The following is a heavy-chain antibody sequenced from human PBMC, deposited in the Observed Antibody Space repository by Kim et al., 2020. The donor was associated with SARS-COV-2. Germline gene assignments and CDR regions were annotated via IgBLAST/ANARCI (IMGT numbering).Heavy chain of an antibody. CDR3: VASANSQSVDY. CDR2: IKEDGSEM. J-gene: IGHJ4*02. V-gene: IGHV3-7*01. CDR1: GFTFSVPW. Sequence: GGSLRLSCVSSGFTFSVPWMTWVRHVPGKGLEWVAIIKEDGSEMLYVDSVKGRFAISRDNAKNSLYLQMNSLRAEDTAVYYCVASANSQSVDYWGRGTLVTVSS. D-gene: IGHD7-27*01.